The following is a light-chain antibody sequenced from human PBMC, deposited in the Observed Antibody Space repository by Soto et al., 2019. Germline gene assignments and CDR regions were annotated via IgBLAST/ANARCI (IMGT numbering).Light chain of an antibody. Sequence: EIVLTQSPGTLSLSPGARATLSCRASQSVSTSYLAWYQQKPGQAPRLLLYGASSRATGIPDRFSGSGSGTDFTLTISRLEPDDFAVYYCQQYGTSPWTFGQGTKVEIK. CDR3: QQYGTSPWT. V-gene: IGKV3-20*01. CDR1: QSVSTSY. CDR2: GAS. J-gene: IGKJ1*01.